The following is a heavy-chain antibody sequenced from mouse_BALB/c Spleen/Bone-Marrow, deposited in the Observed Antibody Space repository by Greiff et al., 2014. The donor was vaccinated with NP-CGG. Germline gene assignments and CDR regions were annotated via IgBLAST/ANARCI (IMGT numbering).Heavy chain of an antibody. CDR3: AREDGYYGMDY. Sequence: VQLKESGPELVKPGASVKMSCKASGYTFTSYVLHWVKQKPGQGLEWIGYINPYNDGTKSNEKFKGKATLTSDKPSSTAYMELSSLTSEDSAVYYCAREDGYYGMDYWGQGTSVTVSS. J-gene: IGHJ4*01. V-gene: IGHV1-14*01. CDR2: INPYNDGT. CDR1: GYTFTSYV. D-gene: IGHD2-3*01.